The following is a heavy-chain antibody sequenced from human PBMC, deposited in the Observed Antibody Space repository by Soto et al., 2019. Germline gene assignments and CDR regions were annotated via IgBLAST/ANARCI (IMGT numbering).Heavy chain of an antibody. Sequence: GGSLRLSCAASGFTFSSYDMHWVRQATGKGLEWVSAIGTAGDPYYPGSVKGRFTISRENAKNSLYLQMNSLRAEDTAVYYCARDMGIAVAGTPSTLAFDIWGQGTMVTVSS. CDR3: ARDMGIAVAGTPSTLAFDI. D-gene: IGHD6-19*01. CDR1: GFTFSSYD. J-gene: IGHJ3*02. V-gene: IGHV3-13*05. CDR2: IGTAGDP.